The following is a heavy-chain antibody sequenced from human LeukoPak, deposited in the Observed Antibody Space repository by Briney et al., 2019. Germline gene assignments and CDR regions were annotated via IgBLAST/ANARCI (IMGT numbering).Heavy chain of an antibody. V-gene: IGHV3-23*01. J-gene: IGHJ4*02. Sequence: PGGSLRLSCAASGFTFSSYAMSWVRQAPGKGLEWVSAISGRDGYTYYADSVKGRFTISRDNSKDTLFLHMSSLRAEDTAVYYCASGAGGWELLTKSTFDYWGQGTLVTVSS. D-gene: IGHD1-26*01. CDR2: ISGRDGYT. CDR3: ASGAGGWELLTKSTFDY. CDR1: GFTFSSYA.